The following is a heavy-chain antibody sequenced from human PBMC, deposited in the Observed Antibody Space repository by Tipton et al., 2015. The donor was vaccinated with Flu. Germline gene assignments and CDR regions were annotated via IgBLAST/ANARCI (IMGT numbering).Heavy chain of an antibody. CDR3: ARRIVATMWAFDV. Sequence: VQLVQSGAEVKKPGESLMISCKTSGYFFTSYWIAWVRQVPGKGREWMGMIHPDASDTRYSPSFQGHVSMSADKSIRTAYLHVSSLKASDTAMYYCARRIVATMWAFDVWGQGTMVSVSS. V-gene: IGHV5-51*03. CDR1: GYFFTSYW. CDR2: IHPDASDT. D-gene: IGHD5-12*01. J-gene: IGHJ3*01.